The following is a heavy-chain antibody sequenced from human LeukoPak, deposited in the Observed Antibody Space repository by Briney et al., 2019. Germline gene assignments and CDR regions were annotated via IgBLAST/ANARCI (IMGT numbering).Heavy chain of an antibody. CDR3: ARGAMVRGVIITKNWFDP. D-gene: IGHD3-10*01. CDR1: GGSISSYY. Sequence: PSETLSLTCTVSGGSISSYYWSWIRQPPGKGLEWIGEINHSGSTNYNPSLKSRVTISVDTSKNQFSLKLSSVTAADTAVYYCARGAMVRGVIITKNWFDPWGQGTLVTVSS. J-gene: IGHJ5*02. CDR2: INHSGST. V-gene: IGHV4-34*01.